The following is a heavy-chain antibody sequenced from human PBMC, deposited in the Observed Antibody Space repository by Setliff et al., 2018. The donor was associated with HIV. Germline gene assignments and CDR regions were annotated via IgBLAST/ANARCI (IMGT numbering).Heavy chain of an antibody. CDR1: GFTFSSYA. V-gene: IGHV3-23*01. J-gene: IGHJ5*02. Sequence: PGGSLRLSCAASGFTFSSYAMSWVRQAPGKGLEWVSAISGSGGSTYCADSVKGRFTISRDNAKNSLYLQMNSLRAEDTAVYYCASSGSGSYINWFGPWGQGTLVTVSS. CDR3: ASSGSGSYINWFGP. CDR2: ISGSGGST. D-gene: IGHD3-10*01.